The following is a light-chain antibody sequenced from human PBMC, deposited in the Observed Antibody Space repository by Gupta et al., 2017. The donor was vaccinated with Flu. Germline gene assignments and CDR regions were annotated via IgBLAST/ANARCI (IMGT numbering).Light chain of an antibody. Sequence: SYALTQPSSVSVSPGQTVRITCSGDILAKKYARWFQQKPGQAPVLVIDKDTERHGGSPDRFSGSSSGTTVTLTISGAQVEDEADYYCYSAADSLWVFGGGTKLTVL. CDR3: YSAADSLWV. CDR1: ILAKKY. V-gene: IGLV3-27*01. J-gene: IGLJ3*02. CDR2: KDT.